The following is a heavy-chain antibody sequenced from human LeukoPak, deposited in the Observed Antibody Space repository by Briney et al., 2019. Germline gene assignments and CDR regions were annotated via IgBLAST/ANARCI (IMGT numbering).Heavy chain of an antibody. J-gene: IGHJ4*02. Sequence: GGSLRLSCAASGFTFSNYWMAWVRQAPGKGLEWVANIKQDGSEKCYVDSVKGRFTISRDNAKNSLYLQMNSLRAEDTAVYYCARDSTFNYYDSSSPEDYWGQGTLVTVSS. D-gene: IGHD3-22*01. CDR3: ARDSTFNYYDSSSPEDY. CDR1: GFTFSNYW. CDR2: IKQDGSEK. V-gene: IGHV3-7*01.